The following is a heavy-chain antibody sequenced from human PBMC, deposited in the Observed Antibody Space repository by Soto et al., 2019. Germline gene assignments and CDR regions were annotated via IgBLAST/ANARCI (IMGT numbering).Heavy chain of an antibody. Sequence: EVQLVESGGGLVQPGGSLRLSCAASGFTFSSYWMHWVRQAPGKGLVWVSRINSDGTITSYADSVKGRFTISRVNAKNPLYLQMNSLRAEDTAVYYCASERSSGYSYYPFDYWGQGALVTVSS. CDR2: INSDGTIT. J-gene: IGHJ4*02. D-gene: IGHD3-22*01. CDR3: ASERSSGYSYYPFDY. V-gene: IGHV3-74*01. CDR1: GFTFSSYW.